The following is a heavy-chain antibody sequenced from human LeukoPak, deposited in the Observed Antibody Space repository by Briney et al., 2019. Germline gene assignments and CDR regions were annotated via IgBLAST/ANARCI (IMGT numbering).Heavy chain of an antibody. V-gene: IGHV4-61*02. J-gene: IGHJ4*02. CDR1: GGSISSGSYY. CDR2: IYTSGST. Sequence: SETLSLTCTVSGGSISSGSYYWSWIRQPAGKGLEWIGRIYTSGSTNYNPSLKSRVTISVDTSKNQFSLKLSSVTAADTAVYYCARAREDSSGYYDYWGQGTLVTVSS. D-gene: IGHD3-22*01. CDR3: ARAREDSSGYYDY.